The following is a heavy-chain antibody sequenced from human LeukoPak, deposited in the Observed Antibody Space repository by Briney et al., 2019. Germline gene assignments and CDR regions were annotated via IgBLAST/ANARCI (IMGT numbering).Heavy chain of an antibody. J-gene: IGHJ4*02. Sequence: GGSLRLSCAASGFTVSSNLMTWVRQSPGRGLEWLSSSYSAGATYYADSVKGRFTISRDHSNNSVSLQMTNLRVEDTAIYYCARGASRISWPGIDYWGQGTLVTVSS. D-gene: IGHD3-3*02. CDR3: ARGASRISWPGIDY. V-gene: IGHV3-53*01. CDR1: GFTVSSNL. CDR2: SYSAGAT.